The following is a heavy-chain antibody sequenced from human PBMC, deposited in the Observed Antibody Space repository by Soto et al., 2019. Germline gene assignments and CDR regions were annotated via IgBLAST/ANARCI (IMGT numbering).Heavy chain of an antibody. D-gene: IGHD2-2*01. CDR1: GYTFTSYY. Sequence: ASVKVSCKASGYTFTSYYMHWVRQAPGQGLEWMGIINPSGGSTSYAQKFQGRVTMTRDTSTSTVYMELSSLKSEDTAVYYCARDRGVVPAAKNWFDPWGQGTLVTVSS. V-gene: IGHV1-46*01. CDR2: INPSGGST. J-gene: IGHJ5*02. CDR3: ARDRGVVPAAKNWFDP.